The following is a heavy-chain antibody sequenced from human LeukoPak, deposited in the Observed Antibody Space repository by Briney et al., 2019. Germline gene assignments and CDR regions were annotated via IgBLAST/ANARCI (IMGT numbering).Heavy chain of an antibody. CDR3: ASVVRGVVTSNWFDP. CDR2: VASSGTS. V-gene: IGHV4-59*01. Sequence: SETLSLTRTVSGDSLNTYYWTWIRQTPGKELEWIGFVASSGTSNYNPSLKSRVSISIDTSKNQFSLALTSVTPADTAVYYCASVVRGVVTSNWFDPWGQGTLVSVSS. D-gene: IGHD3-10*02. J-gene: IGHJ5*02. CDR1: GDSLNTYY.